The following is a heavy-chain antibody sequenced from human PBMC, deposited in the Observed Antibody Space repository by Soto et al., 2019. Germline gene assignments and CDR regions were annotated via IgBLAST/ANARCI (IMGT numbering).Heavy chain of an antibody. V-gene: IGHV1-2*02. CDR3: ARVLSYYYGMDV. CDR2: INPNSGGT. CDR1: GYTFTGYY. J-gene: IGHJ6*02. Sequence: ASVKVSCKASGYTFTGYYMHCVRQAPGQGLEWMGWINPNSGGTNYAQKCQGRVTMTRDTSISTAYMELSRRRSDDTAVYYCARVLSYYYGMDVWGQGTTVTVSS.